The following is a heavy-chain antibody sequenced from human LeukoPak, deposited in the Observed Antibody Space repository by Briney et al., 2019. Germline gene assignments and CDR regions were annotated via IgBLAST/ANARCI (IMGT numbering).Heavy chain of an antibody. Sequence: GGSLRLSCAASGFTFSSYSMNWVRQAPGKGLEWVSSINSSSSYIYYADSVKGRFTISRDNAKNSLYLQMNSLRAEDTAVYYCARSRDGYNFVYWGQGTLVTVSS. CDR2: INSSSSYI. J-gene: IGHJ4*02. D-gene: IGHD5-24*01. CDR1: GFTFSSYS. V-gene: IGHV3-21*01. CDR3: ARSRDGYNFVY.